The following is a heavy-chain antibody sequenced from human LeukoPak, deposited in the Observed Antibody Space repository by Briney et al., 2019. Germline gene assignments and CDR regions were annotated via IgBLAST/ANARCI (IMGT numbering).Heavy chain of an antibody. D-gene: IGHD1-20*01. V-gene: IGHV1-8*01. CDR3: ALNNWVDPFDI. Sequence: GASVEVSCNASGYTFTTYYIKRGRHAPGKRVGSVGWIRTSSGYTGYAQKFQGRVTMTSNTAMSTAYMEMSSLTSEDTAVYYCALNNWVDPFDIWGQGTVVTVSS. J-gene: IGHJ3*02. CDR2: IRTSSGYT. CDR1: GYTFTTYY.